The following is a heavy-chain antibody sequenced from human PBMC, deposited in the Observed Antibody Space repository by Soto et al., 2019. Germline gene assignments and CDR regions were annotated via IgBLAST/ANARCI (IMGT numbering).Heavy chain of an antibody. CDR1: GDSINTVHYT. Sequence: QVQLQESGPGLVEPSQTLSLTCIVSGDSINTVHYTWSWHRPSPDKGLKWIVHINSGGSTYTLPPRKSRVTISLDTSKNQSSLKLTSVTAADTAVYYCTRGPSGDKIDYWGQGALVIVSS. J-gene: IGHJ4*02. D-gene: IGHD7-27*01. V-gene: IGHV4-30-4*01. CDR3: TRGPSGDKIDY. CDR2: INSGGST.